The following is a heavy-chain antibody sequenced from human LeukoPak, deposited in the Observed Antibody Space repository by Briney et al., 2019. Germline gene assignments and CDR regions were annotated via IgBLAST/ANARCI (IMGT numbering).Heavy chain of an antibody. CDR2: IYHSGST. CDR1: GGSISSSNW. Sequence: SETLSLTCAVSGGSISSSNWWSWVRQPPGKGLEWIGEIYHSGSTNYNPSLKSRVTISVDKSKNQFSLKLSSVTAADTAVYYCARSIGLRSSGCAFDIWGQGTMVTVSS. D-gene: IGHD6-25*01. V-gene: IGHV4-4*02. CDR3: ARSIGLRSSGCAFDI. J-gene: IGHJ3*02.